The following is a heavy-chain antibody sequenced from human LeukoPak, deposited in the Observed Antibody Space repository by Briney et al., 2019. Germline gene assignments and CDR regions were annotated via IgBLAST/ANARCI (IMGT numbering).Heavy chain of an antibody. D-gene: IGHD6-13*01. CDR1: GFTVSSNY. CDR2: IYSGRST. Sequence: GGSLRLSCAASGFTVSSNYMTWVRQAPGKGLEWVSIIYSGRSTYYADSVKGRFTISRDNAKNSLYLQMNSLRAEDTAVYYCAREGYSPYWGQGTLVTVSS. J-gene: IGHJ4*02. CDR3: AREGYSPY. V-gene: IGHV3-53*01.